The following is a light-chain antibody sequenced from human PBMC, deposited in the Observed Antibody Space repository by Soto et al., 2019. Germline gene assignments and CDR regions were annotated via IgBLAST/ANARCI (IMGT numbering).Light chain of an antibody. CDR1: SSNIGTHWP. CDR3: QSYDNSLSAWV. J-gene: IGLJ3*02. V-gene: IGLV1-40*01. CDR2: DNS. Sequence: QAVVTQPPSVSGAPGQRVTISCTGSSSNIGTHWPVHWYQQLPGTAPKLLIYDNSDRPSGVPDRFSASKSGPSASLAITGLQAEDEADYYCQSYDNSLSAWVFGGGTKLTVL.